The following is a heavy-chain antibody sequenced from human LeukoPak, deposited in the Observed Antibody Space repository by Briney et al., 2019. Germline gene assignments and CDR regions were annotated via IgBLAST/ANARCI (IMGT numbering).Heavy chain of an antibody. D-gene: IGHD6-13*01. J-gene: IGHJ4*02. V-gene: IGHV5-51*01. CDR1: GYSFTSYW. CDR2: IYPGDSDT. CDR3: ARNLGAAAGPGGFDY. Sequence: GESLKISCKGSGYSFTSYWIGWVRQMPGKGLEWMGIIYPGDSDTRYSPSFQGQVTISADKSISAAYLQWSSLKASDTAMYYCARNLGAAAGPGGFDYWGQGTLVTVSS.